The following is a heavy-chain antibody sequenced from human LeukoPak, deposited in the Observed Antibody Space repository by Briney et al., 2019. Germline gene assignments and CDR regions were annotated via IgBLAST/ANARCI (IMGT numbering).Heavy chain of an antibody. V-gene: IGHV3-9*01. CDR1: GFTFDDYA. CDR2: ISWNTGII. Sequence: GGSLRLSCAASGFTFDDYAMHWVRQSPGKGLEWVSGISWNTGIIGYADSVKGRFTISRDNAKNPLYLQMNSLRGEDTAFYYCTRGATVTTAYGFDPWGQGTLVTVSS. CDR3: TRGATVTTAYGFDP. J-gene: IGHJ5*02. D-gene: IGHD4-17*01.